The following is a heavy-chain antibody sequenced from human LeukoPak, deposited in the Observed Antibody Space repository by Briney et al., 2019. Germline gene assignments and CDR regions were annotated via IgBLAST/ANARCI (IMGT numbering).Heavy chain of an antibody. V-gene: IGHV4-61*01. Sequence: SETLSLTCTVSGGSISGSSYYWSWIRQPPGKGLEWIGYIYYSGSTNYNPSLKSRVTISVDTSKNQFSLKLSSVTAADTAVYYCARAQTTYDFWSGYYGNWFDPWGQGTLVTVSS. J-gene: IGHJ5*02. CDR1: GGSISGSSYY. CDR2: IYYSGST. CDR3: ARAQTTYDFWSGYYGNWFDP. D-gene: IGHD3-3*01.